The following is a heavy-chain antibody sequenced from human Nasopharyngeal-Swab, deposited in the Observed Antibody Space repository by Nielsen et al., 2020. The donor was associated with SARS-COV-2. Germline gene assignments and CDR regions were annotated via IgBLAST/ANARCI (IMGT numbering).Heavy chain of an antibody. V-gene: IGHV4-59*01. D-gene: IGHD5-12*01. CDR2: IYYSGST. CDR3: ARESGGDSGWYDP. Sequence: SETLSLTCTVSGGSISSYYWSWIRRPPGKGLEWIGYIYYSGSTNYNPSLKSRVTISVDTSKNQFSLKLSSVTAADTAVYYCARESGGDSGWYDPWGQGTLVTVSS. J-gene: IGHJ5*02. CDR1: GGSISSYY.